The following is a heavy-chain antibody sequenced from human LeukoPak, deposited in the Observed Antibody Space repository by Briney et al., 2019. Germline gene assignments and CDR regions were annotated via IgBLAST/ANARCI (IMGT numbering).Heavy chain of an antibody. J-gene: IGHJ4*02. CDR2: ISSTSSAI. CDR1: GFTFSSFS. CDR3: ARVIASYGDSAY. Sequence: GGSLRLSCAASGFTFSSFSMNWVRQAPGKGLEWLSYISSTSSAIYYADSLKGRFTISRDNDKNSLYLQMNSLRAEDTAVYYCARVIASYGDSAYWGQGTLVTVSS. V-gene: IGHV3-48*04. D-gene: IGHD5-18*01.